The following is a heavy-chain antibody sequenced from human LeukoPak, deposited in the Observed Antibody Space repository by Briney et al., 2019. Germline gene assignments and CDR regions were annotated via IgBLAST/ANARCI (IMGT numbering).Heavy chain of an antibody. CDR2: INPNSGGT. D-gene: IGHD3-9*01. CDR3: ARDRSGLRYFDWLRANDAFDI. J-gene: IGHJ3*02. Sequence: GASVKVSCKASGYTFTGYYMHWVRQAPGQGLEWMGWINPNSGGTNYAQKFQGRVTMTRDTSISTAYMELSGLRSDDTAVYYCARDRSGLRYFDWLRANDAFDIWGQGTMVTVSS. V-gene: IGHV1-2*02. CDR1: GYTFTGYY.